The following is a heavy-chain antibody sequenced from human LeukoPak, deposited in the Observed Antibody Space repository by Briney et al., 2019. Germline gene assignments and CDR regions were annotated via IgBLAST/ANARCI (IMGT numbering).Heavy chain of an antibody. J-gene: IGHJ4*02. CDR1: GGSISSSSYD. CDR3: ARHSGFLEWLLDY. D-gene: IGHD3-3*01. V-gene: IGHV4-39*01. Sequence: SETLSLTCTVSGGSISSSSYDWGWIRQPPGKGLEWIGSIYYSGSTYYNPSLKSRVTISVDTSKNQFSLKLSSVTAADTAVYYCARHSGFLEWLLDYWGQGTLVTVST. CDR2: IYYSGST.